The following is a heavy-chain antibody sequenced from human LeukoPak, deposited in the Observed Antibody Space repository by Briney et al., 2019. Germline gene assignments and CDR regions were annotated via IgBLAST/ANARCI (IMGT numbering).Heavy chain of an antibody. CDR1: GFTFSSYD. Sequence: GGSLRLSCAASGFTFSSYDMHWVRQPTGKGLEWVSAIGSAGDTYYPGSVKSRFTISRENAKNSLYLQMNSLRAGDTAVYYCARGGTYGDFDYWGQGTLVTVSS. D-gene: IGHD3-16*01. V-gene: IGHV3-13*01. J-gene: IGHJ4*02. CDR3: ARGGTYGDFDY. CDR2: IGSAGDT.